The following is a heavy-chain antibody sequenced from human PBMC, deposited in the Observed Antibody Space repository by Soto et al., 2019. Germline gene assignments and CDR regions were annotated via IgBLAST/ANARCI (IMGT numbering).Heavy chain of an antibody. J-gene: IGHJ4*02. CDR2: IWYDGSNK. Sequence: GGSLRLSCAASGFTFSSYGMHWVRQAPGKGLEWVAVIWYDGSNKYYADSVKGRFTISRDNSKNTLYLQMNSLRAEDTAVYYCARDEGITIFGVAPKNLDYWGQGTLVTVSS. CDR3: ARDEGITIFGVAPKNLDY. V-gene: IGHV3-33*01. D-gene: IGHD3-3*01. CDR1: GFTFSSYG.